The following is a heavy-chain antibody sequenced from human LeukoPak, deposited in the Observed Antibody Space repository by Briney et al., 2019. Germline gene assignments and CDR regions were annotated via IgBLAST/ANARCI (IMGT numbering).Heavy chain of an antibody. D-gene: IGHD3-10*01. Sequence: KPSETLSLTCAVSGGSISSSNWWSWVRQPPGKGLEWIGEIYHSRSTNYNPSLKSRVTISVDKSKNQFSLKLSSVTAADTAVYYCARVLEDEESMVRGVAGAFDIWGQGTMVTVSS. CDR2: IYHSRST. V-gene: IGHV4-4*02. CDR3: ARVLEDEESMVRGVAGAFDI. J-gene: IGHJ3*02. CDR1: GGSISSSNW.